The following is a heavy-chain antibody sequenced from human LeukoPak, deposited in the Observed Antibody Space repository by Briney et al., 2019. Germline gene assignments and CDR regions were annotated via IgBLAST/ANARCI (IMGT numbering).Heavy chain of an antibody. CDR2: ISYDGRNK. J-gene: IGHJ2*01. D-gene: IGHD6-19*01. V-gene: IGHV3-30*04. CDR1: GFTFSSYA. Sequence: GGSLRLSCAASGFTFSSYAMHWVRQAPGKGLEWVAVISYDGRNKYYADSVKGRFTISRDNSKNTLYLQMNSLRVEDTAVYYCARGWDLAGDWYFDLWGRGTLVTVSS. CDR3: ARGWDLAGDWYFDL.